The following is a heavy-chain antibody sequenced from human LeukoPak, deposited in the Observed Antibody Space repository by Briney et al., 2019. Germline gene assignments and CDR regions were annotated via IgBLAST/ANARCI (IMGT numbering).Heavy chain of an antibody. Sequence: GGSLRLSCAASQFIFSTYAMSWVGKPPGKGLVGVARINMDGSTISYADFVKGRFTISRDNAKNTLYLQMNSLRAEDTAVYYCARVSRGSYHFDYWGQGALVTVSS. CDR1: QFIFSTYA. J-gene: IGHJ4*02. CDR3: ARVSRGSYHFDY. D-gene: IGHD1-26*01. V-gene: IGHV3-74*01. CDR2: INMDGSTI.